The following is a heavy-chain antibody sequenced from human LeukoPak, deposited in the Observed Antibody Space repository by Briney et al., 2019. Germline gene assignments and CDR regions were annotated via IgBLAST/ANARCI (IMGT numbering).Heavy chain of an antibody. Sequence: PGGSLRLSCAASGFTFDDYAMHWVRQAPGKGLEWVSGISWNSGSIGYADSVKGRFTISRDNAKNSLYLQMNSLRAEDTALYYCAKDMDDILAGGGDYWGQGTLVTVSS. V-gene: IGHV3-9*01. CDR1: GFTFDDYA. J-gene: IGHJ4*02. D-gene: IGHD3-9*01. CDR2: ISWNSGSI. CDR3: AKDMDDILAGGGDY.